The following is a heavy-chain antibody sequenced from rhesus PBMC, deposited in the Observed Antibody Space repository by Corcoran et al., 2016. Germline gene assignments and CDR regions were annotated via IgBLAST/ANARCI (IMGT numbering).Heavy chain of an antibody. D-gene: IGHD1-1-1*01. V-gene: IGHV4S14*01. J-gene: IGHJ5-1*01. Sequence: QVQLQESGPGLVKPPETLSLTCAVSGGSFSGYWWGWIRQPPGKGLEWIGHIRIGGSNILKPSLKSRVTLSVDTSKNQVSLKLSSVTAADTAVYYCARDSWNYNGRFDVWGPGVLSPSPQ. CDR1: GGSFSGYW. CDR3: ARDSWNYNGRFDV. CDR2: IRIGGSN.